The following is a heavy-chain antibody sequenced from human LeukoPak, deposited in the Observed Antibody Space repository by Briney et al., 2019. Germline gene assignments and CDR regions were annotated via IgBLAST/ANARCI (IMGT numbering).Heavy chain of an antibody. CDR3: ARSPRSGYYGPYYFDY. Sequence: ASVKVSCKVSGYTFTSYGISWVRQAPGQGLEWMGWISAYNGNTNYAQKLQGRVTMTTDTSTSTAYMELRSLRSDDTAVYYCARSPRSGYYGPYYFDYWGQGTLVTVSS. D-gene: IGHD3-22*01. V-gene: IGHV1-18*01. J-gene: IGHJ4*02. CDR1: GYTFTSYG. CDR2: ISAYNGNT.